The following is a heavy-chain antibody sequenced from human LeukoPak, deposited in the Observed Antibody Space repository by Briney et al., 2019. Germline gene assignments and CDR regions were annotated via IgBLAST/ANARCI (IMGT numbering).Heavy chain of an antibody. V-gene: IGHV3-53*01. CDR3: ASPSVADPFYYYYGMDV. D-gene: IGHD6-19*01. CDR2: IYSGGSP. J-gene: IGHJ6*02. CDR1: GFTFSNHA. Sequence: GGSLRLSCVGSGFTFSNHAMNWVRQAPGKGLEWVSIIYSGGSPYYADSVKGRFTISRDSSKNTLFLQMNSLRAEDTAIYYCASPSVADPFYYYYGMDVWGQGTTVTVSS.